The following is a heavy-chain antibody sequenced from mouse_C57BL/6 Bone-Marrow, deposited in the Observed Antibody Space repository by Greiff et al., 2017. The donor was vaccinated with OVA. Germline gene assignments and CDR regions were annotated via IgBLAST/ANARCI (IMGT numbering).Heavy chain of an antibody. CDR3: ARVGDGYYLAWFAY. D-gene: IGHD2-3*01. CDR1: GYTFTSYW. Sequence: QVQLQQPGAELVKPGASVKLSCKASGYTFTSYWMQWVKQRPGQGLEWIGEIDPSDSYTNYNQKFKGKATLTVDTSSSPSYMQLSSLTSEDSAVYYCARVGDGYYLAWFAYWGQGTLVTVSA. CDR2: IDPSDSYT. V-gene: IGHV1-50*01. J-gene: IGHJ3*01.